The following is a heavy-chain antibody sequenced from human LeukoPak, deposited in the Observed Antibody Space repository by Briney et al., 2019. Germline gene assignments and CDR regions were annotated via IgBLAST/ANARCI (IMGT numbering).Heavy chain of an antibody. V-gene: IGHV3-30*18. CDR1: GFTFSSYG. Sequence: GGSLRLSCAASGFTFSSYGMHWVRQAPGKGLEWVAVISYDGSNKYYADSVKGRFTISRDNSKNTLYLQMNSLRAEDTAVYYCAKPLVNYYDGSGYYGFDYWGQGTLVTVSS. CDR3: AKPLVNYYDGSGYYGFDY. CDR2: ISYDGSNK. J-gene: IGHJ4*02. D-gene: IGHD3-22*01.